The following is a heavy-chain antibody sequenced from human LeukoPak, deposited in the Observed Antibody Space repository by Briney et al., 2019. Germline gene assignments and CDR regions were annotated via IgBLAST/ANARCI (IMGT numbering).Heavy chain of an antibody. Sequence: RSGRSLRLSCAASGFTFDDYGMSWVRQAPGKGLGWVSGINWNGGSTGYADSVSGRFTISTDNAKNSLYLQMNSLRAEDTALYYCARKGRDGYNIPPYYYYYMDVWGKGATVTASS. V-gene: IGHV3-20*04. J-gene: IGHJ6*03. D-gene: IGHD5-24*01. CDR2: INWNGGST. CDR3: ARKGRDGYNIPPYYYYYMDV. CDR1: GFTFDDYG.